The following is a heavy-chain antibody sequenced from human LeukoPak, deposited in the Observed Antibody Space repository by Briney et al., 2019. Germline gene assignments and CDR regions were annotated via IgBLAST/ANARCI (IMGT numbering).Heavy chain of an antibody. Sequence: GGSLRLSCAASEFTFIRYSMNWVRQAPGKGLEWASFISSSSTYTYYADSVRGRFTVSRDNDKNSLYLQMNSLRDEDTALYYCATGRNTTTSGLGMEVWGKGPTVSVSS. J-gene: IGHJ6*03. D-gene: IGHD6-25*01. CDR3: ATGRNTTTSGLGMEV. CDR1: EFTFIRYS. CDR2: ISSSSTYT. V-gene: IGHV3-21*01.